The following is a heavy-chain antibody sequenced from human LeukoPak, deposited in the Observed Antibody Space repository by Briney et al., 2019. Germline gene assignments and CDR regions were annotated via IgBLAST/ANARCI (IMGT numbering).Heavy chain of an antibody. V-gene: IGHV1-3*01. CDR2: INAGNGNT. J-gene: IGHJ5*02. Sequence: GASVNVSCKASGYTFTSYAMHWVRQAPGQRLEWMGWINAGNGNTKYSQKFQGRVTITRDTSASTAYMELSSLRSEDAAVYYCARDSERELYSSSWPNWFDPWGQGTLVTVSS. CDR1: GYTFTSYA. CDR3: ARDSERELYSSSWPNWFDP. D-gene: IGHD6-13*01.